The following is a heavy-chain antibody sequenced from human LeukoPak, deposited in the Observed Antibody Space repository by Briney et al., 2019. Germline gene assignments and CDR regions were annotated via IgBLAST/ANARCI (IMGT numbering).Heavy chain of an antibody. D-gene: IGHD3-3*01. CDR3: ARSITIGGYFQH. V-gene: IGHV4-59*01. CDR1: GGSISSYY. CDR2: IYYSGST. J-gene: IGHJ1*01. Sequence: SETLSLTCTVSGGSISSYYWSWIRQPPGKGLEWIGYIYYSGSTNYNPSLKSRVTISVDTSKNQFSLKLSSVTAADTAVYYCARSITIGGYFQHWGQGTLVTVSS.